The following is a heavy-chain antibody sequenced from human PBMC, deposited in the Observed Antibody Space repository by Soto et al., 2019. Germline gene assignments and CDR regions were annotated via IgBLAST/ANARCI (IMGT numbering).Heavy chain of an antibody. CDR3: AKYARPSLYTGSWFDN. CDR2: IRWNSGTK. Sequence: EVQLVESGGDVVQSGRSLRLSCVVSGFTFDNYAMHWFRHAPGKGLEWVSGIRWNSGTKEYADSVKGRFTIARDNAKNALHLQMSTLGAEDLAFYYCAKYARPSLYTGSWFDNWGQGALGSVSS. CDR1: GFTFDNYA. D-gene: IGHD6-13*01. J-gene: IGHJ5*02. V-gene: IGHV3-9*03.